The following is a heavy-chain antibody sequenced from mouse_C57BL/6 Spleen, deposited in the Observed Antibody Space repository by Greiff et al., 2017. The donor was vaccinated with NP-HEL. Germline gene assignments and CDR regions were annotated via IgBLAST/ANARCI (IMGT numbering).Heavy chain of an antibody. V-gene: IGHV14-4*01. CDR1: GFNIKDDY. CDR3: TTRGEVTGYFDV. CDR2: IDPENGDT. D-gene: IGHD2-1*01. J-gene: IGHJ1*03. Sequence: VQLQQSGAELVRPGASVKLSCTASGFNIKDDYMHWVKQRPEQGLEWIGWIDPENGDTEYASKFQGKATITADTSSNTAYLQLSSLTSEDTAVYYCTTRGEVTGYFDVWGTGTTVTVSS.